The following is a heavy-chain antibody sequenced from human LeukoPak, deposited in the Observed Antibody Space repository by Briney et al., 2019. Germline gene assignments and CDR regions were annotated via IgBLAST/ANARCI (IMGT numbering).Heavy chain of an antibody. Sequence: SGTLSLTCTVSGGSISSYYWSWIRQPPGKGLEWIGYIYYSGSTNYNPSLKSRVTISVDTSKNQFSLKLSSVTAADTAVYYCARGAPPHFDYWGQGTLVTVSS. V-gene: IGHV4-59*01. D-gene: IGHD1-14*01. J-gene: IGHJ4*02. CDR1: GGSISSYY. CDR3: ARGAPPHFDY. CDR2: IYYSGST.